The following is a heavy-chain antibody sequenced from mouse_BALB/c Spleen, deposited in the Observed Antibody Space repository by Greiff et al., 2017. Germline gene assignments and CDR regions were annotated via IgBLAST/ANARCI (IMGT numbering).Heavy chain of an antibody. CDR2: ISSGGST. J-gene: IGHJ3*01. CDR3: ADGYPFAY. D-gene: IGHD2-3*01. Sequence: EVQGVESGGGLVKPGGSLKLSCAASGFTFSSYAMSWVHQTPEKRLEWVASISSGGSTYYPDSVKGRFTISRDNARNILYLQMSSLRSEDTAMYYCADGYPFAYWGQGTLVTVSA. V-gene: IGHV5-6-5*01. CDR1: GFTFSSYA.